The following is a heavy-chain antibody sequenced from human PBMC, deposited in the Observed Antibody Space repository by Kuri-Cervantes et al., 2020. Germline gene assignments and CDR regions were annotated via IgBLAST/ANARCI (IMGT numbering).Heavy chain of an antibody. CDR1: GFTVSSNY. V-gene: IGHV3-30*03. CDR2: ISYDGNNK. J-gene: IGHJ4*02. Sequence: LSLTCAASGFTVSSNYMSWVRQAPGKGLEWVAVISYDGNNKFYADSVKGRFTISRDNSKNTLYLQMNSLRAEDTAVYYCARDSAPKLSGYENLDYFDYWGQGTLVTVSS. D-gene: IGHD5-12*01. CDR3: ARDSAPKLSGYENLDYFDY.